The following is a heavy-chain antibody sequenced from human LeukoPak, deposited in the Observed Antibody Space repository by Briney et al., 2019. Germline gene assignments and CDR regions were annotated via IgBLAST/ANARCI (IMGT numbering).Heavy chain of an antibody. D-gene: IGHD3-10*01. Sequence: PGGSLRLSCAASGFTFSSYEMNWVRQAPGKGLERVSYISSSGSTIYYADSVKGRFTTSRDNPKNSLYLQMNSLRAEDSAVYYCARDMGWGTSGAFDIWGQGTMVIVSS. V-gene: IGHV3-48*03. CDR2: ISSSGSTI. J-gene: IGHJ3*02. CDR3: ARDMGWGTSGAFDI. CDR1: GFTFSSYE.